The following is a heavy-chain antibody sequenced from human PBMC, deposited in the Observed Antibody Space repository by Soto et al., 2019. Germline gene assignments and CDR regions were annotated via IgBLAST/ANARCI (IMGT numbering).Heavy chain of an antibody. Sequence: EVQLVESGGGLVQPGGSLRLSCAASGFTFSSYVMHWVRQAPGKGLEYVSGITSNGGNTDYASSVKGRFTISRDNSKNTLYLQMGSLRAEDMAVYYCARRIPFGYGMDVWGQGTTVTVSS. D-gene: IGHD2-21*01. CDR1: GFTFSSYV. CDR3: ARRIPFGYGMDV. J-gene: IGHJ6*02. V-gene: IGHV3-64*01. CDR2: ITSNGGNT.